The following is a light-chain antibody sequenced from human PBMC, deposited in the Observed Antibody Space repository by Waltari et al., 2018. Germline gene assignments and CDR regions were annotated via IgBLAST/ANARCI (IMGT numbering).Light chain of an antibody. CDR2: DAS. Sequence: DIVLTQSPVTLSLSPGDRATLSCRASQSVGNSLAWYQLKPGQAPTLLIYDASTKATDIPARFSGSGSGTDFTLTITYLAPEDFAVYYCQQRSSWPLTFGGGTTVEIK. V-gene: IGKV3-11*01. CDR3: QQRSSWPLT. CDR1: QSVGNS. J-gene: IGKJ4*01.